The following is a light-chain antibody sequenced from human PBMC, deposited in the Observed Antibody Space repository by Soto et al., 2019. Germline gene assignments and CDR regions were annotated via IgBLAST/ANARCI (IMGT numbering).Light chain of an antibody. J-gene: IGKJ5*01. Sequence: DIQMTQSPSSLSASVGDRVTITCQASQDISNYLNWYQHKPGKAPKLLIYDASNLETGVPSRFSGSGSGTNFAFTISSLKPEDIATYYCQQYDYLVTFGQGTRLEIK. CDR1: QDISNY. CDR2: DAS. V-gene: IGKV1-33*01. CDR3: QQYDYLVT.